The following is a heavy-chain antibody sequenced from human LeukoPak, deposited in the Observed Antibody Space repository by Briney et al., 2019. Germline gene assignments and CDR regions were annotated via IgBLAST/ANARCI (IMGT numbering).Heavy chain of an antibody. J-gene: IGHJ3*02. CDR1: GFTFSGYW. D-gene: IGHD3-3*01. CDR3: ARVSLLLANAFDI. CDR2: INSNGINT. V-gene: IGHV3-74*01. Sequence: GGSLRLSCAASGFTFSGYWMHWVRQAPGKGLVWVSRINSNGINTNYADSVKGRFTISRDNAKNTLYLQMNSLRAGDTAVYYCARVSLLLANAFDIWGQGTMVTVSS.